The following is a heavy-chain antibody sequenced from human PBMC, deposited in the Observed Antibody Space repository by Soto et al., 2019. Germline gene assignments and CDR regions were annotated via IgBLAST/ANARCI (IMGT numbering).Heavy chain of an antibody. CDR3: AGVNYYDSSGYPPTGY. CDR1: GGTFSSYT. D-gene: IGHD3-22*01. V-gene: IGHV1-69*02. CDR2: IIPILGIA. Sequence: QVQLVQSGAEVKKPGSSVKVSCKASGGTFSSYTISWVRQAPGQGLEWMGRIIPILGIANYAQKLQGRVTITADKSTSTAYMELSSLRSEDTAVYYCAGVNYYDSSGYPPTGYWGQGTLVTVSS. J-gene: IGHJ4*02.